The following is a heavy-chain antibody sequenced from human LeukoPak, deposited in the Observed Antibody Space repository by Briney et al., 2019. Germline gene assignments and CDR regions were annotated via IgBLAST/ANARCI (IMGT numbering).Heavy chain of an antibody. V-gene: IGHV1-18*01. D-gene: IGHD3-3*01. J-gene: IGHJ5*02. CDR2: ISAYNGNT. CDR3: ARSSHDFWGGYHNWFDP. Sequence: ASVKVSCKASGYTFTSYGISWVRQAPGQGLEWMGWISAYNGNTNYAQKLQGRVTMTTDTSTSTAYMELRSLRSDDTAVYYCARSSHDFWGGYHNWFDPWGQGTLVTVSS. CDR1: GYTFTSYG.